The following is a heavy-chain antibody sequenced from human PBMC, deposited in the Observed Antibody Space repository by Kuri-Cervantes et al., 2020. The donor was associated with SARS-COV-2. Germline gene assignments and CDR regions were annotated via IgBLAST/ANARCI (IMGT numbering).Heavy chain of an antibody. D-gene: IGHD6-6*01. CDR1: GGSFSGYY. J-gene: IGHJ3*02. CDR2: INHSGST. V-gene: IGHV4-34*01. CDR3: ARDGHWSIAYAFDI. Sequence: SETLSLTCAVYGGSFSGYYWSWIRQPPGKGLEWIGEINHSGSTNYNPSLKSRVTISVDTSKNQFSLKLSSVTAADTAVYYCARDGHWSIAYAFDIWGQGTMVTVSS.